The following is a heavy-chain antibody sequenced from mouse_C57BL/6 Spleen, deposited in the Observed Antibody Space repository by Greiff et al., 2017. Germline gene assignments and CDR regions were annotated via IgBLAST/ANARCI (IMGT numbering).Heavy chain of an antibody. Sequence: QVQLQQPGAELVMPGASVKLSCTASGYTFTSYWMHWVKQRPGQGLEWIGEIDPSDSYTNYKQKFKGKSTLTVDKSSSTAYMQLSSLTSEDSAVYYCARGDGYPLAYWGQGTLVTVSA. V-gene: IGHV1-69*01. CDR1: GYTFTSYW. CDR2: IDPSDSYT. CDR3: ARGDGYPLAY. D-gene: IGHD2-3*01. J-gene: IGHJ3*01.